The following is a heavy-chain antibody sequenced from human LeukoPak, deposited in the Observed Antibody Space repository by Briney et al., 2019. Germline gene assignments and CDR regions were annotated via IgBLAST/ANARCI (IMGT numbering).Heavy chain of an antibody. Sequence: SSETLSLTCTVSGGSISSYYWSWIRQPAGKGLEWIGRIFTSGSTGYNPSLKSRVTMSVDTSKNQFSLKLSSVTAADTAVYYCARVDLRAAYFDYWGQGTLVTVSS. D-gene: IGHD2-15*01. V-gene: IGHV4-4*07. CDR2: IFTSGST. CDR3: ARVDLRAAYFDY. J-gene: IGHJ4*02. CDR1: GGSISSYY.